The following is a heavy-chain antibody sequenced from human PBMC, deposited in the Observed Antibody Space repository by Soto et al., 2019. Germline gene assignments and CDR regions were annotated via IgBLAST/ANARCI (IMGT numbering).Heavy chain of an antibody. D-gene: IGHD6-6*01. V-gene: IGHV3-9*01. CDR2: ISWNSGSI. CDR3: AKGLPEYSSSLGGDY. J-gene: IGHJ4*02. CDR1: GFTFDDYA. Sequence: GGSLRLSCAASGFTFDDYAMHWVRQAPGKGLEWVSGISWNSGSIGYADSVKGRFTISRDNAKNSLYLQMNSLRAEDTALYYCAKGLPEYSSSLGGDYWGQGTLVTVSS.